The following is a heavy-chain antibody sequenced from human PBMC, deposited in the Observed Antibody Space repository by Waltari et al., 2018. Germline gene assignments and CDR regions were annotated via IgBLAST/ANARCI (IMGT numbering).Heavy chain of an antibody. Sequence: QVQLVQSGAEVREPGASVKVSCQASGYTFSRYGISWVRQAPGQGLEWMGWNSAYNGNTNVAQKLQGRVTMTTDTYTSTAYMELRSLRSDDTAVYYCARDAHLYYYDSSGYLGDYWGQGTLVTVSS. J-gene: IGHJ4*02. CDR2: NSAYNGNT. V-gene: IGHV1-18*01. CDR1: GYTFSRYG. CDR3: ARDAHLYYYDSSGYLGDY. D-gene: IGHD3-22*01.